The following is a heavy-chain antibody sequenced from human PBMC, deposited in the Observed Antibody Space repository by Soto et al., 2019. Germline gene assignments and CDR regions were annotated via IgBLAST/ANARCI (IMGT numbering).Heavy chain of an antibody. D-gene: IGHD3-22*01. Sequence: EVQLVESGGGLVKPGESLRLSCAASGLTLSNAWMSWVRQTPGKGLEWVGRIKSKADGGTIEYPAPVQGRFTISRDDSQNTLYLQMNSLKTEDTAVYYCTTGTSSGYYEYYFDYWGQGTLVTVSS. CDR1: GLTLSNAW. J-gene: IGHJ4*02. V-gene: IGHV3-15*01. CDR2: IKSKADGGTI. CDR3: TTGTSSGYYEYYFDY.